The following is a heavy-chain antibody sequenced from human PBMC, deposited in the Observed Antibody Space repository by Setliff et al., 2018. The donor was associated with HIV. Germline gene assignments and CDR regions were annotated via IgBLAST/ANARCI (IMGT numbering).Heavy chain of an antibody. V-gene: IGHV4-4*09. Sequence: ETLSLTCTVSGGSFRHYYWSWIRQPPGKGLEWIGHIYPTGITNYNPSLKSRLTISIDTFRKQFALSLRSVTAADTAIYYCARLVSEMATLDWYFDVWGRGTLVTVSS. J-gene: IGHJ2*01. CDR3: ARLVSEMATLDWYFDV. CDR1: GGSFRHYY. CDR2: IYPTGIT.